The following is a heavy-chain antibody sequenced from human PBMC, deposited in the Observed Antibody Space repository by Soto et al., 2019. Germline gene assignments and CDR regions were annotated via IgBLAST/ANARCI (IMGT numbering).Heavy chain of an antibody. CDR2: VNAGNGNT. CDR1: GYTFTSYA. D-gene: IGHD1-1*01. V-gene: IGHV1-3*01. J-gene: IGHJ4*02. Sequence: ASVKVSCKASGYTFTSYAMHSVRQAPGQRLERMGWVNAGNGNTKYSQKFQGRVTITRDTSASTAYMELSSLRSEDTAVYYCATQTLQASTTIYFDYSGRGSLLPV. CDR3: ATQTLQASTTIYFDY.